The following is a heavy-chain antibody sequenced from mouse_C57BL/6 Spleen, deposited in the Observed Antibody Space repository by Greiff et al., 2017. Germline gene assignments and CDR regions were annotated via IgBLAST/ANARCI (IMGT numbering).Heavy chain of an antibody. V-gene: IGHV1-55*01. J-gene: IGHJ3*01. CDR1: GYTFTSYW. CDR3: ARSLPTGTRGAY. CDR2: IYPGSGST. Sequence: QVQLQQPGAELVKPGASVKMSCKASGYTFTSYWITWVKQRPGQGLEWIGDIYPGSGSTNYNEKFKSKATLTVDTSSSTAYMQLSSLTSEDSAVYYCARSLPTGTRGAYWGQGTLVTVSA. D-gene: IGHD4-1*02.